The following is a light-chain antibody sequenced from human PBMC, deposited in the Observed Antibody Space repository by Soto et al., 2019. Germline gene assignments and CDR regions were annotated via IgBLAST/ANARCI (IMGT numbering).Light chain of an antibody. Sequence: DIPMTQSPSTLSGSVGEIVTITCRASQTISSWLAWYQQKPGKAPKRLIYAAPSLQSGVPSRFSGSGSGTEFTLTISSLEPEDFAVYYCQQRYNWPPITLGQGTRLEIK. CDR3: QQRYNWPPIT. CDR1: QTISSW. CDR2: AAP. J-gene: IGKJ5*01. V-gene: IGKV1-5*01.